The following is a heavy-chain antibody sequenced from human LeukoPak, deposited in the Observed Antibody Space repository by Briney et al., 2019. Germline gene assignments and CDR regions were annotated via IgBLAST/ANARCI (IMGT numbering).Heavy chain of an antibody. V-gene: IGHV4-59*01. CDR1: GGSISSYY. Sequence: SETLSLTCTVSGGSISSYYWSWIRQPPGKGLEWIGYIYYSGSTNYNPSLKSRVTISVDTSKNQFSLKLSSVTAADTAVYYCARANYGSGSYPPAFDYWGQGTLVTVSS. D-gene: IGHD3-10*01. CDR2: IYYSGST. J-gene: IGHJ4*02. CDR3: ARANYGSGSYPPAFDY.